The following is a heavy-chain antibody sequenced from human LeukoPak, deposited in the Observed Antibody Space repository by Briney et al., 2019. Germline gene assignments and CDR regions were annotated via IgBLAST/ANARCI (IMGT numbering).Heavy chain of an antibody. Sequence: SETLSLTCTVSGGSISSYYWSWIRQPPGKGLEWIGYIYYSGSTNYNPSLKSRVTISVDTSKNQFSLKLSSVTAADTAVYYCARGQYCTNGVCYVEYYFDYWGQGTLVTVSS. CDR1: GGSISSYY. CDR3: ARGQYCTNGVCYVEYYFDY. V-gene: IGHV4-59*01. D-gene: IGHD2-8*01. J-gene: IGHJ4*02. CDR2: IYYSGST.